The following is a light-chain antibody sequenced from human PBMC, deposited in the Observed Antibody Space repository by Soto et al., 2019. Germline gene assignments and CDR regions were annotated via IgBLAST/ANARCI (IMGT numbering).Light chain of an antibody. Sequence: ALTQPASVSGSPRQSVTISCTGTSSDVGGYNYVYWYQQHPGKAPKLMIYEVSNRPSGVSNRFSGSKSGNTASLTISGLQAEDEADYYCSSYTSSSTPLVFGGGTQLTVL. CDR2: EVS. V-gene: IGLV2-14*01. CDR3: SSYTSSSTPLV. J-gene: IGLJ3*02. CDR1: SSDVGGYNY.